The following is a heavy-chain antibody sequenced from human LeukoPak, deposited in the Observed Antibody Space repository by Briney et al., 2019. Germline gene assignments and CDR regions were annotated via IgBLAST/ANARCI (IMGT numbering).Heavy chain of an antibody. V-gene: IGHV3-30*18. Sequence: GSLRLSCAASGFTFSSYGMHWVRQAPGKGLEWVAVISYDGSNKYYADSVKGRFTISRDNSKNTLYLQMNSLRAEDTAVYYCAKGADCNTPICYYPWDYWGQGTLVTVSS. D-gene: IGHD2-2*01. CDR3: AKGADCNTPICYYPWDY. CDR1: GFTFSSYG. CDR2: ISYDGSNK. J-gene: IGHJ4*02.